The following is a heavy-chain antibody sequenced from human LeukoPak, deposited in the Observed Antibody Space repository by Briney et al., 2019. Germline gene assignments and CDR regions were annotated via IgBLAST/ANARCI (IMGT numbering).Heavy chain of an antibody. Sequence: ASVKVSCKASGYTFTSYGISWVRLAPGQGLEWMGWISAYNGSTNYAQKLQGRVTMTTDTSTSTAYMELRSLRSGDTAVYYCASTRSLAVTAPDDYWGQGTLVTVSS. CDR3: ASTRSLAVTAPDDY. J-gene: IGHJ4*02. CDR1: GYTFTSYG. CDR2: ISAYNGST. D-gene: IGHD2-21*02. V-gene: IGHV1-18*01.